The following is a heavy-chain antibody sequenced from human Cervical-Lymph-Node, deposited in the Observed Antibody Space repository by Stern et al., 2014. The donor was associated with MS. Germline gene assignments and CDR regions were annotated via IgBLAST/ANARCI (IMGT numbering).Heavy chain of an antibody. D-gene: IGHD2-2*01. J-gene: IGHJ4*02. CDR2: IYYSGST. Sequence: QVELVESGPGLVKASKTLYLTCTVSGGSISSGDYYWSWIRQPPGKGLEWIGYIYYSGSTYYNPSLKSRVTISVDTSKNQFSLKLSSVTAADTAVYYCARVRGDIVVVPAAIPYFDYWGQGTLVTVSS. CDR1: GGSISSGDYY. V-gene: IGHV4-30-4*01. CDR3: ARVRGDIVVVPAAIPYFDY.